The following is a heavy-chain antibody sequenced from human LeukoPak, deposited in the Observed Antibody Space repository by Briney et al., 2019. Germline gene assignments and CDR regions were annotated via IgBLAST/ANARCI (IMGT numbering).Heavy chain of an antibody. CDR1: GGSISSTYW. J-gene: IGHJ4*02. CDR2: IYHSGTT. V-gene: IGHV4-4*02. D-gene: IGHD5-18*01. Sequence: SETLSLTCAVSGGSISSTYWWSWVRQPPGKGLEWIGEIYHSGTTNYGPSLKSRVTISVDTSKNQFSLKLSSVTAADTAVYYCARDEDTAPGDWGQGTLVTVSS. CDR3: ARDEDTAPGD.